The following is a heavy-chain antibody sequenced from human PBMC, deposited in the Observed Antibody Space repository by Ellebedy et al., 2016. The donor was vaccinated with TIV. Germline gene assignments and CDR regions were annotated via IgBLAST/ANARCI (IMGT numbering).Heavy chain of an antibody. J-gene: IGHJ5*02. CDR2: IYPRDSDT. V-gene: IGHV5-51*01. D-gene: IGHD6-19*01. CDR3: ARMVYGSGWDGYFDP. Sequence: GESLKISCKTSGYSFTNYWIAWVRQRPGKVLEWLGFIYPRDSDTRYSPSSQGQVTISADKSINTVYLQWRSLEASDTAVYYCARMVYGSGWDGYFDPWGQGTLVTVSS. CDR1: GYSFTNYW.